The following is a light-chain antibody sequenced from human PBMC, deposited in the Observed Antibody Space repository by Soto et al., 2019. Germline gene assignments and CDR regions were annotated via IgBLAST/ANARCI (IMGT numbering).Light chain of an antibody. CDR3: QQYNNWPLT. V-gene: IGKV3-15*01. J-gene: IGKJ4*01. Sequence: EIVMTQSPATLSVSPGERATLSCRASQSVSTDLAWYQQKPGQAPRLLIYASTRATGIPARFSGSGSGTEFTLTISSLQSEDFALYYCQQYNNWPLTFGGGTKVDIK. CDR1: QSVSTD. CDR2: AS.